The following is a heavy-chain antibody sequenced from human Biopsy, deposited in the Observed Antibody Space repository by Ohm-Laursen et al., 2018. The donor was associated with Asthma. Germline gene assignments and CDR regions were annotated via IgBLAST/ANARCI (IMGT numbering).Heavy chain of an antibody. CDR2: ISYDGSNK. D-gene: IGHD3-3*01. V-gene: IGHV3-30*18. J-gene: IGHJ6*02. Sequence: SLRLSCAASGFTFSSYGMYWVRQAPGKELEWVAVISYDGSNKYYADSVKGRFTISRDNSKNTLYLQMNSLRAEDTAVYYCAKDTEGRYDFWSGLSYNYYGMDVWGQGTTVTVSS. CDR3: AKDTEGRYDFWSGLSYNYYGMDV. CDR1: GFTFSSYG.